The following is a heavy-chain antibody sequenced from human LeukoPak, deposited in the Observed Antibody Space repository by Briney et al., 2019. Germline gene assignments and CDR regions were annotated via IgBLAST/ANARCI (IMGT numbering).Heavy chain of an antibody. CDR3: ATFSGAHHKTFDS. J-gene: IGHJ4*02. CDR2: LKSKDNGGTT. V-gene: IGHV3-49*03. D-gene: IGHD1-14*01. CDR1: GFTFGDYA. Sequence: PGGSLRLSCTASGFTFGDYAMSWFRQAPGKGLEWVGLLKSKDNGGTTDYASPVKGRFTISRDDSKNILYLQMNTLRAEDTAIYYCATFSGAHHKTFDSWGQGTLVTVFS.